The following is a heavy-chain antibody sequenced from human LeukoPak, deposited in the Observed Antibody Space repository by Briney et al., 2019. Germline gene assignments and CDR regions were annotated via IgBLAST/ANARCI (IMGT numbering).Heavy chain of an antibody. V-gene: IGHV3-48*03. J-gene: IGHJ4*02. D-gene: IGHD3-16*01. CDR3: ARGFGPTY. Sequence: PGGSLRLSCAASGFXFPNYEMHWVRQAPGKGLEWVSYISSSGNTIYYADSVKGRFTTSRDNAKNSLYLQMNSLRVEDTAVYYCARGFGPTYWGQGTLVTVSS. CDR1: GFXFPNYE. CDR2: ISSSGNTI.